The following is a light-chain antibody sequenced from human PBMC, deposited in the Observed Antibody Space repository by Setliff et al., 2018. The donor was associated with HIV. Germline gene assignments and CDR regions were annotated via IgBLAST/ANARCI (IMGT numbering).Light chain of an antibody. J-gene: IGLJ1*01. Sequence: LTQPPSVSVAPGKTAKITCGGNNIGGKSIHWYQQKPGQAPVLVIYYDSDRPSGIPERFSGSNSGNTATLTISRVEAGDEADYYCQVWDTSSDHPYVFGTGTKV. CDR1: NIGGKS. CDR3: QVWDTSSDHPYV. CDR2: YDS. V-gene: IGLV3-21*04.